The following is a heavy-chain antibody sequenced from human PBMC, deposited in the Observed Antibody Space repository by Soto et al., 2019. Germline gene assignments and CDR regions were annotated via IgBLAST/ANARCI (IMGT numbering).Heavy chain of an antibody. CDR2: IYIDDT. V-gene: IGHV1-18*01. D-gene: IGHD1-1*01. Sequence: QIQLVQSEAEVKKPGASVKVSCKASGYTFSSFGFSWMRQAPGQGLEWMGWIYIDDTKYAQHFQGRVTMTTDTSTSTVYMELRSLRSDDTAVYYCARDRDWNLDYWGQGTPVTVSS. J-gene: IGHJ4*02. CDR3: ARDRDWNLDY. CDR1: GYTFSSFG.